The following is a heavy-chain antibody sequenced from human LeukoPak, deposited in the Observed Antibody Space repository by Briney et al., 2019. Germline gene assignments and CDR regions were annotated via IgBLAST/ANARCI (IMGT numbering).Heavy chain of an antibody. CDR2: IKQDGSEK. CDR3: ARGYYDLDY. CDR1: GFTFSSRDW. V-gene: IGHV3-7*01. J-gene: IGHJ4*02. Sequence: PGGSLRLSCVASGFTFSSRDWMTWVRQAPGKWLEWVANIKQDGSEKNYVDSVKGRFTISRDNAKNSVDLQMNSLRAEDTAVYYCARGYYDLDYWGQGTLVTVSS. D-gene: IGHD3-22*01.